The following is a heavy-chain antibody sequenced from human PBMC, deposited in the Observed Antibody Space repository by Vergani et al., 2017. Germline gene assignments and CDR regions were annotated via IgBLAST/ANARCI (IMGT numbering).Heavy chain of an antibody. D-gene: IGHD6-13*01. CDR3: ARDGIAAAGGYLAY. CDR1: GYTFTSYG. J-gene: IGHJ4*02. V-gene: IGHV1-46*01. CDR2: INPSGGST. Sequence: QVQLVQSGAEVKKPGASVKVSCKASGYTFTSYGISWVRQAPGQGLEWMGIINPSGGSTSYAQKFQGRVTMTRDTSTSTVYMELSSLRSEDTAVYYCARDGIAAAGGYLAYWGQGTLVTVSS.